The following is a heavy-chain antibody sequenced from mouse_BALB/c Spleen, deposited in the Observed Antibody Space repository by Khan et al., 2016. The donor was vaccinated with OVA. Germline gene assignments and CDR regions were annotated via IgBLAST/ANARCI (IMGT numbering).Heavy chain of an antibody. CDR1: GFSITSDYI. CDR3: SIFDYDGIDH. D-gene: IGHD2-4*01. CDR2: MHFSGRT. Sequence: EVQLQESGPDLVEPSQSLSLTCTVTGFSITSDYIWHWLRQFPGNKLEWLGYMHFSGRTNHNPSLKSRISITRDTSKNQFFLHLNSVTTEDSATYYCSIFDYDGIDHWGQGTTLTVSS. J-gene: IGHJ2*01. V-gene: IGHV3-1*02.